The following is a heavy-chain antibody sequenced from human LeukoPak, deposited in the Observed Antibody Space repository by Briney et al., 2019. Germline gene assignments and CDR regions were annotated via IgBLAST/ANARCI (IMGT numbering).Heavy chain of an antibody. J-gene: IGHJ4*02. Sequence: SETLSLTCTVSGGSISSYYWSWIRQPPGKGLEWIGYIYYSGSTNYNPSLKSRVTISVDTSKNQFSLELSSVTAADTAVYYCARDRSGGTDYWGQGTLVTVSS. CDR3: ARDRSGGTDY. CDR1: GGSISSYY. V-gene: IGHV4-59*01. D-gene: IGHD2-15*01. CDR2: IYYSGST.